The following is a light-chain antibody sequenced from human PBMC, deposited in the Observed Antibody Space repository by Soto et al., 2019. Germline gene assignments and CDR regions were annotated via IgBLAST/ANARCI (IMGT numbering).Light chain of an antibody. CDR3: QQNYRPPYT. V-gene: IGKV1-39*01. Sequence: DIQMTQSPSSLSASVGDRVTITCRASQSISGYLNWYQQKPGKAPKLLIYSASSLQSGVPSRFSGSGSGTDFTVILSSLQPEDFATYSCQQNYRPPYTFGPGNKLELQ. CDR1: QSISGY. CDR2: SAS. J-gene: IGKJ2*01.